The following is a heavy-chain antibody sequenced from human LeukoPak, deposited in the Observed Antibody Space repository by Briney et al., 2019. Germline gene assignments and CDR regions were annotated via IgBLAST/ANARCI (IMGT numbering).Heavy chain of an antibody. CDR1: GFSFSSNS. CDR3: ARVLAAIALRDYHYVDV. V-gene: IGHV3-53*01. Sequence: GGSLRLSCAASGFSFSSNSMSWVRQAPGKGLECVSIIYSRDVTSYADSVKDRFTISRDSDKNTLFLQMDSLRSDDTAVYYCARVLAAIALRDYHYVDVWGKGTTVTVSS. J-gene: IGHJ6*03. D-gene: IGHD6-19*01. CDR2: IYSRDVT.